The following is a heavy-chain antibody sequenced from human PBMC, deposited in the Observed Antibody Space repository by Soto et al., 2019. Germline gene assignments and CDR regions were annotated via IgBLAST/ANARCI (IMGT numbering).Heavy chain of an antibody. CDR3: ARDAGLAVDVKEDFDY. V-gene: IGHV3-20*01. CDR1: GFTFDDYG. Sequence: EVQLVESGGGVVRPGGSLRLSCAASGFTFDDYGMSWVRQAPGKGLEWVSGINWNGGSTCYADSVKGRFTISRDNAKNSLYLQRNSLRAEDTAVYHCARDAGLAVDVKEDFDYWVQGTLVTVSS. CDR2: INWNGGST. J-gene: IGHJ4*02. D-gene: IGHD6-19*01.